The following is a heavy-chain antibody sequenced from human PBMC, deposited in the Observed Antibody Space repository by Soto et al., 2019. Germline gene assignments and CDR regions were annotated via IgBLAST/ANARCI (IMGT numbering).Heavy chain of an antibody. CDR3: ARHASMVRGVIKY. V-gene: IGHV4-39*01. Sequence: SETLSLTCTVSGGSISSGDYYSSWIRRRPGKGLEWIGSMYYSGSTYYNPSLKSRVTRSVDTSKNQFSLKLSSVTAADTHGYYCARHASMVRGVIKYWGQGTRLNVSA. D-gene: IGHD3-10*01. J-gene: IGHJ4*02. CDR1: GGSISSGDYY. CDR2: MYYSGST.